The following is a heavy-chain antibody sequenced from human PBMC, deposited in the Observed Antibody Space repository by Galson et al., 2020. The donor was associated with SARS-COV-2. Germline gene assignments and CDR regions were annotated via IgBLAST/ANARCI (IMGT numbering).Heavy chain of an antibody. V-gene: IGHV1-18*04. CDR1: GYTFTSYG. J-gene: IGHJ4*02. CDR3: ARANRDGYNDPTPFDY. CDR2: ISAYNGNT. D-gene: IGHD5-12*01. Sequence: CKASGYTFTSYGISWVRQAPGQGLEWMGWISAYNGNTNYAQKLQGRVTMTTDTSTSTAYMELRSLRSDDTAVYYCARANRDGYNDPTPFDYWGQGTLVTVSS.